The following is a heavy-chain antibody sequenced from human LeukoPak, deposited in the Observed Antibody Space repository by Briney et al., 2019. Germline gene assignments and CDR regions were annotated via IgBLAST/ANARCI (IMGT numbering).Heavy chain of an antibody. J-gene: IGHJ3*02. V-gene: IGHV3-7*01. D-gene: IGHD3-3*01. CDR1: GFTFSRYW. CDR3: ARDRYLFFWSGYPRSDAFDI. Sequence: PGGSLRLSCAASGFTFSRYWMSWVRQAPGEGLEWLANIKQDGSEKHYVASVKGRFTISRDNATNSPYLQMNSLRAHSQPLYYCARDRYLFFWSGYPRSDAFDIWGQGTMVTVSS. CDR2: IKQDGSEK.